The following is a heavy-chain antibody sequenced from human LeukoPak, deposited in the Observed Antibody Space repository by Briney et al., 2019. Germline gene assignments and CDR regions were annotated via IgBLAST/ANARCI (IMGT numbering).Heavy chain of an antibody. CDR2: INPNSGGT. J-gene: IGHJ3*02. D-gene: IGHD2-15*01. CDR1: GYTFSGSD. CDR3: ARATPLVPEDI. V-gene: IGHV1-2*02. Sequence: GASVKVSCKASGYTFSGSDMHWVRRAPGQGPEWMGWINPNSGGTNYAQKFQGRVTMTRDTSISTAYMELSRLRSDDTAVYYCARATPLVPEDIWGQGTMVTVSS.